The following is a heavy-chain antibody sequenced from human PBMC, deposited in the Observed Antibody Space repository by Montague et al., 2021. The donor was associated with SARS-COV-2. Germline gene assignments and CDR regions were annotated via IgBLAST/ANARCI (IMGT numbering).Heavy chain of an antibody. Sequence: SETLSLTCSVSGGPISGYYWSWIRQPPGKGLEWIGYIYHSGNTKYNPSLKSRVSISVDTSKNQFSLRLSSVTAADTAVYYCARENRIELWQTNWYFGLWGRGTLVTVSS. V-gene: IGHV4-59*01. CDR2: IYHSGNT. CDR1: GGPISGYY. CDR3: ARENRIELWQTNWYFGL. J-gene: IGHJ2*01. D-gene: IGHD5-18*01.